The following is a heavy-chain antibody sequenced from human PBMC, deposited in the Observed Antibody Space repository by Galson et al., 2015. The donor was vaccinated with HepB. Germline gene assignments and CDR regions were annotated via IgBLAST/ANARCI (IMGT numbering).Heavy chain of an antibody. CDR3: ARHQRELGIR. V-gene: IGHV4-39*01. CDR2: IYYSGST. J-gene: IGHJ4*02. D-gene: IGHD1-26*01. Sequence: ETLSLTCTVSGGSISSSSYYWGWIRQPPGKGLEWIGSIYYSGSTYYNPSLKSRVTISVDTSKNQFSLKLSSVTAADTAVYYCARHQRELGIRWGQGTLVTVSS. CDR1: GGSISSSSYY.